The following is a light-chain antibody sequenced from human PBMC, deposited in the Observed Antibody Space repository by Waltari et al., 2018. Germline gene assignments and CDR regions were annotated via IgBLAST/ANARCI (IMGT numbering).Light chain of an antibody. CDR1: TSDGGNYKL. V-gene: IGLV2-23*02. Sequence: QSALTQPASVSGSPGQSITISCTATTSDGGNYKLVSWYQHHPGKTPKLIIYEFIKRPSGISNRFSGSKSGKTASLTISGLQAEDEADYYCCSYAGSTTLFGGGTKLTVL. J-gene: IGLJ2*01. CDR2: EFI. CDR3: CSYAGSTTL.